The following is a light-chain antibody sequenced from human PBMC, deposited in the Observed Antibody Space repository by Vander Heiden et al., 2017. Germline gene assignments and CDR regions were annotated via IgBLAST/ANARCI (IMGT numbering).Light chain of an antibody. CDR2: DAS. Sequence: EIVLTQSPATLSLSPGQRATLSCRASQNIDTYLAWYQQKPGQAPRLLIYDASNRATGIPARCSGSGSGTDFTLTISSLEPEDFAVYYCQQRSDWLTFGGGTKVEIK. J-gene: IGKJ4*01. CDR1: QNIDTY. CDR3: QQRSDWLT. V-gene: IGKV3-11*01.